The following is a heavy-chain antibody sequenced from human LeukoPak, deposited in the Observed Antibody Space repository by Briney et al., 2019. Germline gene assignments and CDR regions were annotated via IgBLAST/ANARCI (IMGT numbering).Heavy chain of an antibody. Sequence: ASVKVSFKASGYTFTSYGISWVRQAPGQGLEWMGWISAYNGNTNYAQKLQGRVTMTTDTSTSTAYMELRSLRSDDTAVYYCARDDYGSGSYWSWYYGMDVWGQGTTVTVSS. J-gene: IGHJ6*02. D-gene: IGHD3-10*01. V-gene: IGHV1-18*01. CDR3: ARDDYGSGSYWSWYYGMDV. CDR1: GYTFTSYG. CDR2: ISAYNGNT.